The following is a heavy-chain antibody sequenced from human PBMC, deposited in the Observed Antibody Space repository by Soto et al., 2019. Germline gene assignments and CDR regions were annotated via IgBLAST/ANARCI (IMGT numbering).Heavy chain of an antibody. CDR2: VSSSGNT. CDR3: ARADYEILTGSYAMDV. J-gene: IGHJ6*02. V-gene: IGHV4-4*07. Sequence: PSETLSLTCTVSGDSLGNYYWFWIRQPVGKGLEWIGRVSSSGNTNANPTLNSRATMSIDTSKNQFSLRLRSVAAADTAVYYCARADYEILTGSYAMDVWGQGTRVTVSS. D-gene: IGHD3-9*01. CDR1: GDSLGNYY.